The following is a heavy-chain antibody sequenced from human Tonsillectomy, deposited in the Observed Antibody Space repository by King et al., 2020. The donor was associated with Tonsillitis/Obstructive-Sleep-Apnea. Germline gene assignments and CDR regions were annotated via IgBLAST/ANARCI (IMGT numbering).Heavy chain of an antibody. Sequence: VQLQQWGAGLLKPSETLSLTCAVYGGSFSGYYWSWIRQPPGKGLEWIGEINHSGSTNYNPSLKSRVTISVDTSKKQFSLKLSSVTAADTAVYYWAREDIVPVPVVMGGGFDYWGQGTLVTVSS. J-gene: IGHJ4*02. CDR2: INHSGST. CDR3: AREDIVPVPVVMGGGFDY. D-gene: IGHD2-2*01. CDR1: GGSFSGYY. V-gene: IGHV4-34*01.